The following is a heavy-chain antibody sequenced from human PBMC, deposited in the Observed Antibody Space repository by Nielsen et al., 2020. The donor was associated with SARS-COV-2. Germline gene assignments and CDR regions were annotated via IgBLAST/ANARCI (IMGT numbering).Heavy chain of an antibody. V-gene: IGHV3-48*04. CDR1: GFTFSNYS. CDR2: ISSSSSTI. Sequence: GESLKISCAASGFTFSNYSMNWVRQAPGKGLEWVSYISSSSSTIYYADSVKGRFTISRDNAKNSLYLQMNSLRAEDTALYYCAKDMNGWKGDIAAAAPDYWGQGTLVTVSS. CDR3: AKDMNGWKGDIAAAAPDY. D-gene: IGHD6-13*01. J-gene: IGHJ4*02.